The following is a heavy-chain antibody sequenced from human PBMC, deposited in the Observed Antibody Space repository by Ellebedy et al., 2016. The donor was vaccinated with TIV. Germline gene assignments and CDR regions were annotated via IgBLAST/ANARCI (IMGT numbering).Heavy chain of an antibody. J-gene: IGHJ4*02. V-gene: IGHV3-11*06. CDR2: ISTSSSYT. D-gene: IGHD2-8*02. CDR3: VRTGRPWFDY. Sequence: GESLKISCVASGITFSDYYMSWIRQAPGKGLEWVSTISTSSSYTKCADSVKGRFTVSRDDAKNSLYLHMNSLKAEDTAVYYCVRTGRPWFDYWGQGTLVTVSS. CDR1: GITFSDYY.